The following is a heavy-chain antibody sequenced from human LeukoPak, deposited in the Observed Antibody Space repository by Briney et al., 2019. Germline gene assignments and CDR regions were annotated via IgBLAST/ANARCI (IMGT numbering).Heavy chain of an antibody. D-gene: IGHD2/OR15-2a*01. CDR3: AKLLRAGRILTISLES. J-gene: IGHJ4*02. Sequence: SGGSLRLSCATSAFIFSDHAMYWVRQAPGKGLEWISAISATGGSTHYADSVKGRFTISRDNPKNTLYLQLNSLGVEDTAIYYCAKLLRAGRILTISLESWGQGTLVIVSS. CDR1: AFIFSDHA. CDR2: ISATGGST. V-gene: IGHV3-23*01.